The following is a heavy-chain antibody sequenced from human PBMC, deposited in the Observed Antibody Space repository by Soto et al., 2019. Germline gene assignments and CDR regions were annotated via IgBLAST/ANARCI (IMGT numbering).Heavy chain of an antibody. J-gene: IGHJ6*03. D-gene: IGHD3-10*01. Sequence: GGSLRLSCAASGFTFSDYYMSWIRQAPGKGLEWVSYISSSGSTIYYADSVKGRFTISRDNAKNSLYLQMNSLRAEDTAVYYCARDRMVFARFGELLSSYYMDVWGKGTTVTVSS. CDR2: ISSSGSTI. V-gene: IGHV3-11*01. CDR3: ARDRMVFARFGELLSSYYMDV. CDR1: GFTFSDYY.